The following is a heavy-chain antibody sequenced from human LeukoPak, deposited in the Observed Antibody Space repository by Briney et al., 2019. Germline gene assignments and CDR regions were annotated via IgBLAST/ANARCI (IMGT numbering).Heavy chain of an antibody. Sequence: GGSLRLSCAASGFTFSSYWMHWVRQAPGKGLVWVSRINSDGSSTSYADSVKGRFTISRDNAKNTLYLQMNSLRAEDTAVYYCAKEEDTMVRGVSKDAFDIWGQGTMVTVSS. J-gene: IGHJ3*02. CDR1: GFTFSSYW. CDR3: AKEEDTMVRGVSKDAFDI. CDR2: INSDGSST. V-gene: IGHV3-74*01. D-gene: IGHD3-10*01.